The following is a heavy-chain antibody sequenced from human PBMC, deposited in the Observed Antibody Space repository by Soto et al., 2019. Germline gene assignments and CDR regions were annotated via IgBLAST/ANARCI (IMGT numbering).Heavy chain of an antibody. CDR1: GYTFSDHD. CDR3: ARVGRNWNDDYFDN. CDR2: MNPNSGDT. D-gene: IGHD1-1*01. Sequence: QVQLVQSGAEVKKPGASVKVSCKASGYTFSDHDINWVRQASGQGPEWLGWMNPNSGDTGYAQNFQGRVTMTRYTSKSKTYMARSSLRSEDKAVYYCARVGRNWNDDYFDNRGQGTLVIVSS. V-gene: IGHV1-8*01. J-gene: IGHJ4*02.